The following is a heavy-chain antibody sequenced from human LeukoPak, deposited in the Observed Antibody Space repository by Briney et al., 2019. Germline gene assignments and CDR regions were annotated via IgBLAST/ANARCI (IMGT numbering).Heavy chain of an antibody. D-gene: IGHD5-12*01. J-gene: IGHJ3*02. CDR3: ASLEFGGYVNDAFDI. V-gene: IGHV4-34*01. Sequence: PSETLSLTCAVYGGSFSGYYWSWIRQPPGKGLEWMGEINHSGSTNYNPSLKSRVTISVDTSKNQFSLKLSSVTAADTAVYYCASLEFGGYVNDAFDIWGQGTMVTVSS. CDR1: GGSFSGYY. CDR2: INHSGST.